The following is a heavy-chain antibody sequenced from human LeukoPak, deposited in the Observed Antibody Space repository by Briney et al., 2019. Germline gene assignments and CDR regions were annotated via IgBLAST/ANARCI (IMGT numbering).Heavy chain of an antibody. V-gene: IGHV3-9*01. CDR3: AKVPRTGNYDSSGYPYGSFDY. CDR1: GCTFDDYG. CDR2: ISWNSGRI. D-gene: IGHD3-22*01. J-gene: IGHJ4*02. Sequence: SLRLSCAASGCTFDDYGMHWVRQALGKGLDWVSGISWNSGRIGYADSVKGRFTISRDNAKNSLYLQMNSLRAEDTALYYCAKVPRTGNYDSSGYPYGSFDYWGQGTLVTVSS.